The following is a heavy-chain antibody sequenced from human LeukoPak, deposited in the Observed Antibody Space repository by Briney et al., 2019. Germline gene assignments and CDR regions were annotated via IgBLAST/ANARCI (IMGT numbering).Heavy chain of an antibody. CDR1: GGSISSHY. V-gene: IGHV4-59*11. CDR3: ARDLSFDY. Sequence: PSETLSLTCTVSGGSISSHYWSWIRQPPGKGLEWIGYIYYSGSTNYNPSLKSRVTLSLDTSKNQFSLKLTSVTTADTAVYCCARDLSFDYWGQGTLVTVSS. J-gene: IGHJ4*02. CDR2: IYYSGST.